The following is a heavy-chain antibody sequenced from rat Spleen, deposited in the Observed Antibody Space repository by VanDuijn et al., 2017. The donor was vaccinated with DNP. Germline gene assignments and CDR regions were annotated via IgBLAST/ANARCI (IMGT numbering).Heavy chain of an antibody. CDR1: GFTFSNFG. Sequence: EVQLVESGGGLVQPGRSLKLSCAPSGFTFSNFGMAWVRQAPTKGLEWVASSNTGGGNTYYRDSVKGRVTISRDNAKNTLYLQMDSLRSEDTATYYCAGRPPPTRGPFDYWGQGVTVTVSS. V-gene: IGHV5S13*01. D-gene: IGHD1-4*01. CDR3: AGRPPPTRGPFDY. J-gene: IGHJ2*01. CDR2: SNTGGGNT.